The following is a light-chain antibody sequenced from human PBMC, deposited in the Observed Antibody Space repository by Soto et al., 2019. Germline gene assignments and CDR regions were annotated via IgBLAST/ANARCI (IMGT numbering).Light chain of an antibody. V-gene: IGLV3-25*03. CDR3: QSADKSGTYV. CDR1: ALPKQY. CDR2: KNS. Sequence: SYELTQPPSVSVSPGQMARITCSGDALPKQYAYWYQQKPGQAPVLLIYKNSEWPSGIPERFSGSSSGTTVTLTISGVQAEDEADYYCQSADKSGTYVFGTGTKLTVL. J-gene: IGLJ1*01.